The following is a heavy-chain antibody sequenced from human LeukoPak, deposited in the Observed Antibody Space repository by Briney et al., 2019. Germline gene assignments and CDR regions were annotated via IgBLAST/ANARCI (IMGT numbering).Heavy chain of an antibody. D-gene: IGHD3-10*01. CDR3: ARARGVRGVIGYYFDY. V-gene: IGHV1-2*02. Sequence: GASVKVSCKASGYTFTGYYMHWVRQAPGQGLEWMGWINPNSGGTNYAQKFQGRVTMTRDTSISTAYMELSRLRSDDTAVYYCARARGVRGVIGYYFDYWGQGTLVTVSS. CDR1: GYTFTGYY. J-gene: IGHJ4*02. CDR2: INPNSGGT.